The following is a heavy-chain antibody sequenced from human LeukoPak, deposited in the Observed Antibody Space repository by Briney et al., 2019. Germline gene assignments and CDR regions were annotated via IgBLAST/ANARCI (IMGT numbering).Heavy chain of an antibody. CDR1: GGSFSGYY. CDR2: INHSGST. CDR3: ARRPANYYGSGSYYRS. J-gene: IGHJ4*02. D-gene: IGHD3-10*01. V-gene: IGHV4-34*01. Sequence: PSETLSLTCAVYGGSFSGYYWSWIRQPPGKGLEWIGEINHSGSTNYNPSLKSRVTISVDTSKNQFSLKLSSVTAADTAVYYCARRPANYYGSGSYYRSWGQGTLVTVSS.